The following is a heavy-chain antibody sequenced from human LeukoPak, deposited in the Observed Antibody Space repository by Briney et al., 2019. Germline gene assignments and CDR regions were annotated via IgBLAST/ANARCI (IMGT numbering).Heavy chain of an antibody. V-gene: IGHV1-69*05. J-gene: IGHJ5*02. D-gene: IGHD3-3*01. CDR3: ASVAAPLSDFWSGYQNWFDP. CDR1: GGTFSSYA. Sequence: SVKLSCKASGGTFSSYAISWVRQAPGQGLEWMGGIIPIFGTANYAQKFQGRVTITTDESTSTAYMELSSLRSEDTAVYYCASVAAPLSDFWSGYQNWFDPWGQGTLVTVSS. CDR2: IIPIFGTA.